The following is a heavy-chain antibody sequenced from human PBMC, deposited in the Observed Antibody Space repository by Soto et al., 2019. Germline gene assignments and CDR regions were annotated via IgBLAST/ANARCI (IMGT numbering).Heavy chain of an antibody. Sequence: PSETLSLTCAVYGGSFSGYYWSWIRQPPGKGLEWIGEINHSGSTNYNPSLKSRVTISVDTSKNQFSLKLSSVTAADTAVYYCARGCITMVRGIGSYYYYYYMDVWGKGTTVTVS. CDR2: INHSGST. D-gene: IGHD3-10*01. CDR1: GGSFSGYY. CDR3: ARGCITMVRGIGSYYYYYYMDV. V-gene: IGHV4-34*01. J-gene: IGHJ6*03.